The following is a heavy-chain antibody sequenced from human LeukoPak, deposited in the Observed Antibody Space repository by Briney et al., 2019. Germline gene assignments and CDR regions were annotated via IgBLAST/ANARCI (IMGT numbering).Heavy chain of an antibody. CDR3: AKDGGYSYGRPYYYMDV. CDR1: GFTFSSYA. J-gene: IGHJ6*03. CDR2: ISGSGGST. Sequence: GGSLRLSCAASGFTFSSYAMSWVRQAPGKGLEWASAISGSGGSTYYADSVKGRFTISRDNSKNTLYLQMNSLRAEDTAVYYCAKDGGYSYGRPYYYMDVWGKGTTATVSS. V-gene: IGHV3-23*01. D-gene: IGHD5-18*01.